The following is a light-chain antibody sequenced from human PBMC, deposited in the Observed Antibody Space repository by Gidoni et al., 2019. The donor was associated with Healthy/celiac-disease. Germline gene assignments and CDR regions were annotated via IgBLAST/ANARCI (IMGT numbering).Light chain of an antibody. CDR2: GAS. CDR3: QQYGSSPRT. J-gene: IGKJ1*01. CDR1: QSGSSSY. V-gene: IGKV3-20*01. Sequence: ELALTQSPGALALSPGAGATRSCRAIQSGSSSYLAWYQQKPGQAPRLLIYGASSRATGIPDRFSGSGSGTDFTLTISSLEPEDFAVYYCQQYGSSPRTFGQGTKVEIK.